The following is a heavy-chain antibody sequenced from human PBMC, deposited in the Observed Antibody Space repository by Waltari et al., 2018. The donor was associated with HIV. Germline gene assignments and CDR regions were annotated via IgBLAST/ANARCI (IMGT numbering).Heavy chain of an antibody. V-gene: IGHV3-7*03. Sequence: DVQLVESGGGLVQPGGSRRLPCVATGFTFHNYWMPWVRQSPGAGLEWLGSIRQDGNKKFHVDSVKGRFTISRDNAKNSLYLQMNSLRAEDTAVYYCARDAFYYDRRDAFDLWGQGTMVSVSS. CDR2: IRQDGNKK. CDR3: ARDAFYYDRRDAFDL. CDR1: GFTFHNYW. D-gene: IGHD3-22*01. J-gene: IGHJ3*01.